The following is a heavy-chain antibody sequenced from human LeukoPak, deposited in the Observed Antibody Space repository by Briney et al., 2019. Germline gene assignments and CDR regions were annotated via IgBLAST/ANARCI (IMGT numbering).Heavy chain of an antibody. V-gene: IGHV1-8*02. CDR2: MNPNSGKT. J-gene: IGHJ4*02. CDR1: GGTFSSYA. D-gene: IGHD3-10*01. Sequence: ASVKVSFKASGGTFSSYAISWVRQAPGQGLEWMGRMNPNSGKTGYAQKFQGRVTMTMNTSISTAYMELNSLRSEDTGVYCCARAMVRGVITPGYWGQGTLVTVSS. CDR3: ARAMVRGVITPGY.